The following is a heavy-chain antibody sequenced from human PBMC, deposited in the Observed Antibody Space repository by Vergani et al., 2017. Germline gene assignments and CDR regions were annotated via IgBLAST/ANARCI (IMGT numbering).Heavy chain of an antibody. D-gene: IGHD5-12*01. J-gene: IGHJ4*02. CDR1: GYTFTSYG. CDR2: INPNSGDT. Sequence: VSCKASGYTFTSYGISWVRQAPGQGLEWMGWINPNSGDTNYAQKFQGRVTMTRDTSISTTYMELSRLRSDDTAMYYCARDKVTAARGIVATMGYWGQGTLVTVSS. V-gene: IGHV1-2*02. CDR3: ARDKVTAARGIVATMGY.